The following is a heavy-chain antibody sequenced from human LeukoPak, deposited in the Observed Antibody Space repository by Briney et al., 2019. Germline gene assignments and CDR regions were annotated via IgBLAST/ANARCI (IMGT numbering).Heavy chain of an antibody. CDR3: ARTTSFTASGYDY. V-gene: IGHV1-8*03. J-gene: IGHJ4*02. CDR2: MNPNNGDS. CDR1: GYTFTNYH. D-gene: IGHD6-25*01. Sequence: GASVTVSCKASGYTFTNYHINWVRQATGQGLELMGWMNPNNGDSGYAQKFQGRVTITRDTSISTSYMELRSLRSDDTAVYFCARTTSFTASGYDYWGQGTLVTVSS.